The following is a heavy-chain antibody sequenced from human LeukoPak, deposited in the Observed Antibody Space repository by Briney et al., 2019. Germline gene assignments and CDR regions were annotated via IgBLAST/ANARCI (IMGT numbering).Heavy chain of an antibody. V-gene: IGHV3-74*01. CDR3: ARDPFTMVRGAIDY. J-gene: IGHJ4*02. D-gene: IGHD3-10*01. CDR2: INSDGSST. Sequence: GGSLRLSCAASGFTFSSYWMHWVRQAPGKGLVWVSRINSDGSSTSYADSVKGRFTISRDNAKDTLYLQMNSLRAEDTAVYYCARDPFTMVRGAIDYWGQGTLVTVSS. CDR1: GFTFSSYW.